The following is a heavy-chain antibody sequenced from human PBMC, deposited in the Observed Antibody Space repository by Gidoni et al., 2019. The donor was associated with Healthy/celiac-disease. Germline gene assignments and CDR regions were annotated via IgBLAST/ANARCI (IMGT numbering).Heavy chain of an antibody. D-gene: IGHD4-4*01. V-gene: IGHV5-51*01. Sequence: EVQLVQSGAEAKKPGESPKISGKGSGYSFTSYWIGWGRQMPGKGLEWMGIIYPGDSATRYSPSFQGQITISADKSISTAYLQWSSLKASDTAMYYCARDYSQQYDFWGQGTLVTVSS. CDR2: IYPGDSAT. CDR1: GYSFTSYW. J-gene: IGHJ4*02. CDR3: ARDYSQQYDF.